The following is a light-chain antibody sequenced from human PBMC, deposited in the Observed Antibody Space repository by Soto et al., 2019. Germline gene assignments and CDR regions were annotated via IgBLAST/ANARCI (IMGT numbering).Light chain of an antibody. CDR1: QTVRNNY. V-gene: IGKV3-11*01. J-gene: IGKJ1*01. Sequence: EFVLTQSPGTLSLSPGERATLSCRASQTVRNNYLAWYQQKPGQAPRLLIYDASNRAPGIPARFSGSESGTVFTLTISSLEPEDFAVYYCQQYNDWPRTFGQGTKVDIK. CDR3: QQYNDWPRT. CDR2: DAS.